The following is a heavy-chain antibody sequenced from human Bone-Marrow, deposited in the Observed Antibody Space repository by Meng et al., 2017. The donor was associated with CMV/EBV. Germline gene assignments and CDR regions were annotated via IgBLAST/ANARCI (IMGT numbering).Heavy chain of an antibody. CDR3: AIPRGIAARPWNWFHP. Sequence: SETLSLTCTVSGGSISSSSYYWGWIRQPPGKGLEWIGSIYYSGSTYYNPSLKSRVTISVDTSKNQFSLKLSSVTAADTAVYYCAIPRGIAARPWNWFHPWGQGTLVTVSS. J-gene: IGHJ5*02. V-gene: IGHV4-39*07. CDR2: IYYSGST. CDR1: GGSISSSSYY. D-gene: IGHD6-6*01.